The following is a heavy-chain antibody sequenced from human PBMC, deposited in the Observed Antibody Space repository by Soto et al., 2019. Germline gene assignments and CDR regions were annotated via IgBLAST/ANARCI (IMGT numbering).Heavy chain of an antibody. CDR1: GGTISSYT. CDR3: ATDPPLAF. V-gene: IGHV1-69*02. J-gene: IGHJ4*02. Sequence: QVQLVQSGAEVKKPGSSVKVSCKTSGGTISSYTITWVRQAPGQGLEWMGRIIPILDIVNYTQKFQGRVTITADKSTSTAYMELSSLRSEDTAVYSWATDPPLAFGGQGTLVTVSS. CDR2: IIPILDIV.